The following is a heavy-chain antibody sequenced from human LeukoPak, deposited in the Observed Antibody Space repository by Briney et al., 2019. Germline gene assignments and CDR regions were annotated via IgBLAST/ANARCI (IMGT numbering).Heavy chain of an antibody. CDR1: GFTFSSYN. D-gene: IGHD5-18*01. V-gene: IGHV3-48*01. Sequence: PGGSLRLSCAASGFTFSSYNMNWVRQAPGKGLEWVSYISSSSRTIYYADSVKGRFTISRDNAKNSLYLQMNSLRAEDTAVYYCARTSDKPMVLTTDFDYWGQGTLVTVSS. J-gene: IGHJ4*02. CDR2: ISSSSRTI. CDR3: ARTSDKPMVLTTDFDY.